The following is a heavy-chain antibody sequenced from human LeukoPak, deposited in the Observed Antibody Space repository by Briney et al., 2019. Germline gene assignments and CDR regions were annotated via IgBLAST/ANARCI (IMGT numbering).Heavy chain of an antibody. CDR2: IWYDGSNK. CDR1: GFTFSSYG. CDR3: ARGDYYDSSRTSFDP. V-gene: IGHV3-33*01. Sequence: AGGSLRLSCAASGFTFSSYGMHWVRQAPGKGLEWVAVIWYDGSNKYYADSVKGRFTISRDNSKNTLYLQMNSLRAEDTAVYYCARGDYYDSSRTSFDPWGQGTLVTVSS. D-gene: IGHD3-22*01. J-gene: IGHJ5*02.